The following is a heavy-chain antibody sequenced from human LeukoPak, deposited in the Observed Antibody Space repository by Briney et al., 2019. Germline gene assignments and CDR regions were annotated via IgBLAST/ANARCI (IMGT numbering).Heavy chain of an antibody. D-gene: IGHD3-22*01. V-gene: IGHV3-33*06. CDR1: GFTFSSYT. CDR3: AKTLKPYYYDSSGDFDY. J-gene: IGHJ4*02. CDR2: IWYDGSNK. Sequence: GGSLRLSCAASGFTFSSYTMSWVRQAPGKGLEWVAVIWYDGSNKYYADSVKGRFTISRDNSKNTLYLQMNSLRAGDTAVYYCAKTLKPYYYDSSGDFDYWGQGTLVTVSS.